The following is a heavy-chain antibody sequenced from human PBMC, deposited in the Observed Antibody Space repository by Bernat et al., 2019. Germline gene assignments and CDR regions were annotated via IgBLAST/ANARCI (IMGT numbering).Heavy chain of an antibody. D-gene: IGHD3-9*01. V-gene: IGHV3-15*07. Sequence: EVQLVESGGGLVKPGGSLRLSCAASGATFSNAWMNWVRQAPGKGLEWVGRIKSKSDGETTDYAAPVRGRFTISRDDSKNTLYLQMNSLKSEDTAVYYCTTDGTSPDWLHPNCFDTWGQGTLVTVSS. J-gene: IGHJ5*02. CDR3: TTDGTSPDWLHPNCFDT. CDR2: IKSKSDGETT. CDR1: GATFSNAW.